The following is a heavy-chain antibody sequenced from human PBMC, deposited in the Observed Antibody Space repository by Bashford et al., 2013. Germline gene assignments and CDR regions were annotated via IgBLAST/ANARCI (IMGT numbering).Heavy chain of an antibody. V-gene: IGHV4-39*07. D-gene: IGHD3-10*02. CDR1: GGSTSPYY. CDR3: ARNVGYNWFDP. J-gene: IGHJ5*02. CDR2: IYYSGST. Sequence: SETLSLTCSVSGGSTSPYYWGWIRQPPGKGLEWIGSIYYSGSTYYNPSLNSRVTMSIDTSKNQFSLKLSSVTAADTAVYYCARNVGYNWFDPWGRGTLVTVSS.